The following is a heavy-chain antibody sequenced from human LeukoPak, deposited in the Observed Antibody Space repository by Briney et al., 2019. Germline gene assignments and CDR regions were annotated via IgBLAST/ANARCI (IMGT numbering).Heavy chain of an antibody. V-gene: IGHV3-7*01. D-gene: IGHD2-15*01. CDR3: ARGFCTGGSCTKFDY. Sequence: GSLRLSCAASGFTFSSYWMNWVRHAPGKGLEWVAKIKYDGGEKYYMESMRGRFTISRDNAESSLYLQMNSLRADDTAAYFCARGFCTGGSCTKFDYWGQGTLVTVSS. CDR1: GFTFSSYW. J-gene: IGHJ4*02. CDR2: IKYDGGEK.